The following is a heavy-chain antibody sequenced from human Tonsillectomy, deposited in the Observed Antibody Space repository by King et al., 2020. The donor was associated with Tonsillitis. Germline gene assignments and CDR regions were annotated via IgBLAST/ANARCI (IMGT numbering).Heavy chain of an antibody. D-gene: IGHD3-22*01. J-gene: IGHJ3*02. V-gene: IGHV4-31*03. CDR1: GGSISSGGYY. CDR2: IYYSGST. Sequence: QLQESGPGLVKPSQTLSLTCSVSGGSISSGGYYWSWIRQHPGKGLEWIGYIYYSGSTYYNPSLKSRVTISVDTSKNQFSLKLSSVTAADTAVYYCAGDHWYYDSSGYDAFDIWGQGTMVTVSS. CDR3: AGDHWYYDSSGYDAFDI.